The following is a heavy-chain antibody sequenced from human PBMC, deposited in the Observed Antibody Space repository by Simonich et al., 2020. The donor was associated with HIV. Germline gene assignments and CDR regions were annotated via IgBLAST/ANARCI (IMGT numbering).Heavy chain of an antibody. CDR3: ATTIGDTAMGSSGNYQEYWFDP. J-gene: IGHJ5*02. V-gene: IGHV4-34*01. Sequence: QVQLQQWGAGLLKHSETLSLTCAVYGGSFSGYYWSWIRQAPGKGLEWIGEINHSGSTNHNPSLKSRVTKSIDTSKNKFTLKLNSVTAADTAVYYCATTIGDTAMGSSGNYQEYWFDPWGQGTLVTVSS. D-gene: IGHD5-18*01. CDR2: INHSGST. CDR1: GGSFSGYY.